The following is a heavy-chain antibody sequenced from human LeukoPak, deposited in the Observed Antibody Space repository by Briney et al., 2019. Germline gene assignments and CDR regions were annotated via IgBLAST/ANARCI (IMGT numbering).Heavy chain of an antibody. Sequence: PGESLKISCKGSGYSFTSYWIGWVRQMPGKGLEWMGIIYPGDSDTRYSPSFQGQVTISADKSISTAYLQWSSLKASDTAMYHCARRNPMPIRYDAFDIWGQGTMVTVSS. V-gene: IGHV5-51*01. J-gene: IGHJ3*02. CDR1: GYSFTSYW. D-gene: IGHD2-2*01. CDR3: ARRNPMPIRYDAFDI. CDR2: IYPGDSDT.